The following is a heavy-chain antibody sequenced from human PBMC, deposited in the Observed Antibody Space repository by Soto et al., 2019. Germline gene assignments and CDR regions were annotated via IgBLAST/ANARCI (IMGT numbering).Heavy chain of an antibody. D-gene: IGHD4-17*01. CDR1: GGYINSYY. Sequence: SETLSLTCTVSGGYINSYYWNWIRQPPGKGLEWIGYIYYSGSTNYNPSLKSRVVISVDTSKNQFSLKFRSVTAADTAMYYCAKNDDHGSSYHGMDVWGQVTTVTVSS. CDR3: AKNDDHGSSYHGMDV. J-gene: IGHJ6*01. V-gene: IGHV4-59*01. CDR2: IYYSGST.